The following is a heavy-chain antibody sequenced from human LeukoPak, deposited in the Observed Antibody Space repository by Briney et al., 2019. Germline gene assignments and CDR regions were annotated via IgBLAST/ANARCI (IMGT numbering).Heavy chain of an antibody. CDR2: MCYSGST. CDR1: GGSISSGDYY. Sequence: SETPSLTCTVSGGSISSGDYYWSWIRQPPGKGLEWIAYMCYSGSTYYNPSLKSRVTMSADTSKNQLSLKLSSVTAADTAVYYCARPYYYDSRIDPWGQGILVTVSS. V-gene: IGHV4-30-4*01. D-gene: IGHD3-22*01. J-gene: IGHJ5*02. CDR3: ARPYYYDSRIDP.